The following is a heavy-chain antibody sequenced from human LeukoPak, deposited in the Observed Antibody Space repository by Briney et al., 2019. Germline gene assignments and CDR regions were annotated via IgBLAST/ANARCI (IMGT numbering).Heavy chain of an antibody. D-gene: IGHD5-12*01. V-gene: IGHV4-34*01. CDR3: ARGLDIRGFDY. J-gene: IGHJ4*02. CDR2: INHSGST. CDR1: GGSFSGYY. Sequence: PSETLSLTRAVYGGSFSGYYWSWIRQPPGKGLEWIGEINHSGSTNYNPSLKSRVTISVDTSKNQFSLKLSSVTAADTAVYYCARGLDIRGFDYWGQGTLVTVSS.